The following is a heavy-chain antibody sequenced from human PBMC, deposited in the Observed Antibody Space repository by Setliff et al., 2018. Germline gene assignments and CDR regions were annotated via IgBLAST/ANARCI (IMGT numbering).Heavy chain of an antibody. Sequence: GSLRLSCAASGFTFSSYAITWVRQAPGKGLEWVSMISGSAQTTYYADSVKGRFTISRDNSKNTLYLQMNSLRAEDTAVYYCARDPFGNPVFDPWGQGTLVTVSS. CDR1: GFTFSSYA. CDR3: ARDPFGNPVFDP. J-gene: IGHJ5*02. V-gene: IGHV3-23*01. CDR2: ISGSAQTT. D-gene: IGHD3-10*01.